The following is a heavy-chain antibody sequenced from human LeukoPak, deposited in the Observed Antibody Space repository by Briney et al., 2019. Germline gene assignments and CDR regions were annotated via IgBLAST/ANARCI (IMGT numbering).Heavy chain of an antibody. D-gene: IGHD3-16*01. J-gene: IGHJ6*02. V-gene: IGHV3-7*03. CDR3: ARGGGLDV. CDR1: GFTFSSYW. Sequence: HPGGSLRLSCAASGFTFSSYWRNWARQAPGEGLEWVASINHNGNVNYYVDSVKGRFTISRDNAKDSLYLQMSHLRAEDTAVYFCARGGGLDVWGQGATVTVSS. CDR2: INHNGNVN.